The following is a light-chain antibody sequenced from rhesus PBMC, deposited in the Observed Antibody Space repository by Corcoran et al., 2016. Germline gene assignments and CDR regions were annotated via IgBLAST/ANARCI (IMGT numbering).Light chain of an antibody. Sequence: DIQMTQSPSSLSASVGDRVTITCRASQGITNDLAWYQQKPGESPKLLIYEASRLQSGIPSGFSGRGSGTDFTLTISSLQSEDFATYYCQHYYSFPLTFGGGTKVEIK. CDR2: EAS. CDR3: QHYYSFPLT. J-gene: IGKJ4*01. CDR1: QGITND. V-gene: IGKV1-25*01.